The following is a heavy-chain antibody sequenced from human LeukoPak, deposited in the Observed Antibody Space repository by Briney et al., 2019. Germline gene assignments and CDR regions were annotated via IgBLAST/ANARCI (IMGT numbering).Heavy chain of an antibody. J-gene: IGHJ4*02. CDR1: GFTFNSYS. V-gene: IGHV3-21*01. Sequence: TGGSLRLSCVASGFTFNSYSVNWVRQAPGKGLEWVSSISSTSSYIYYADSVKGRFTISRDNAKNSLYLQMNSLRAEDTAVYYCAHWNRGYFDYWGQGTLVTVSS. CDR3: AHWNRGYFDY. D-gene: IGHD1-1*01. CDR2: ISSTSSYI.